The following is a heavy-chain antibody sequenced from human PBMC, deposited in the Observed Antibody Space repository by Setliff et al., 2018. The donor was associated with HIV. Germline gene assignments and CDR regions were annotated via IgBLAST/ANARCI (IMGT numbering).Heavy chain of an antibody. CDR1: GGSISSYY. Sequence: KPSETLSLTCTVSGGSISSYYWSWIRQPPGKGLEWIGRISYGGGTHYNPSLRSRVTMSVDTSKSQFSLKLNSVAAADTAVYYCAGVFPPIRGAPFGTPPGAFDIWGQGTMVTVSS. CDR3: AGVFPPIRGAPFGTPPGAFDI. V-gene: IGHV4-59*12. J-gene: IGHJ3*02. CDR2: ISYGGGT. D-gene: IGHD2-15*01.